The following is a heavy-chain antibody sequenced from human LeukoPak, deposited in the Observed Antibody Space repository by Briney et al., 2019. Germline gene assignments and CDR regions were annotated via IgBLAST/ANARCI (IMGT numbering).Heavy chain of an antibody. CDR3: ARVAVLRSFDY. CDR2: IIPIFGTA. J-gene: IGHJ4*02. Sequence: GASVKVSCKASGGTFSSYAISWVRQAPGQGLEWMGGIIPIFGTANYAQKFQGRVTITRDTSASTAYMELSSLRSEDTAVYYCARVAVLRSFDYWGQGTLVTVSS. V-gene: IGHV1-69*05. CDR1: GGTFSSYA.